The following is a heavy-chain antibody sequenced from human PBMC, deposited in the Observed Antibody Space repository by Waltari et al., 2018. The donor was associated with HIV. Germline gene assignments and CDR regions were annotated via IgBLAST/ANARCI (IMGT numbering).Heavy chain of an antibody. Sequence: EVQLVESGGGLVQPGGSLRLPCEASGFTFSSYWMHWVRQAPGKGLVWVSRINSDESSTNYADSVKGRFTISRDNAKNTVYLQMNSLRAEDTALYYCASLYNYVWGSPPPFDYWGQGTLVTVSS. CDR2: INSDESST. J-gene: IGHJ4*02. CDR1: GFTFSSYW. D-gene: IGHD3-16*01. V-gene: IGHV3-74*01. CDR3: ASLYNYVWGSPPPFDY.